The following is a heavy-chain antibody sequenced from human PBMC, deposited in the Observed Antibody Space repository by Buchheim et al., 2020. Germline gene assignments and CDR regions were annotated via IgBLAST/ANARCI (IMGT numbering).Heavy chain of an antibody. CDR2: ISYDGSNK. Sequence: VQLVESGGGVVQPGRSLRLSCAASGFTFSSYGMHWVRQAPGKGLEWVAVISYDGSNKYYTDPVKGRFTISRDNSKNTLYLQMNSLRAEDTAVYYCAKDRWDIVVVPADLDYWGQGTL. D-gene: IGHD2-2*01. V-gene: IGHV3-30*18. CDR3: AKDRWDIVVVPADLDY. CDR1: GFTFSSYG. J-gene: IGHJ4*02.